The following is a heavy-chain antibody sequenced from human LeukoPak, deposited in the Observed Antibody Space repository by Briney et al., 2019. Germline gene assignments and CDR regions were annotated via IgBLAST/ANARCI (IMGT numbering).Heavy chain of an antibody. CDR3: LRDLNWSLDQ. CDR1: GFTFSNYM. V-gene: IGHV3-74*01. CDR2: IKSDGITI. Sequence: GGSLRLSCAASGFTFSNYMMHWVRQAPGKGLVWVSRIKSDGITITYADSVKGRFTISRDNAKNTLYLQMNSLRAEDTAVYYCLRDLNWSLDQWGQGTLVTVSS. J-gene: IGHJ4*02. D-gene: IGHD1-20*01.